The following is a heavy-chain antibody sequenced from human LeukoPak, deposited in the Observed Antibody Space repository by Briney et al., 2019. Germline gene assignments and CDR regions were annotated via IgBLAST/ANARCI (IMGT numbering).Heavy chain of an antibody. CDR1: GGSISSSSYY. V-gene: IGHV4-39*01. J-gene: IGHJ4*02. CDR3: ARTRGSHIAAAGTSRPLYYFDY. D-gene: IGHD6-13*01. Sequence: SSETLSLTCTVSGGSISSSSYYWGWIRQPPGKGLEWIGSIYYSGSTYYNPSLKSRVTISVDTSKNQFSLKLSSVAAADTAVYYCARTRGSHIAAAGTSRPLYYFDYWGQGTLVTVSS. CDR2: IYYSGST.